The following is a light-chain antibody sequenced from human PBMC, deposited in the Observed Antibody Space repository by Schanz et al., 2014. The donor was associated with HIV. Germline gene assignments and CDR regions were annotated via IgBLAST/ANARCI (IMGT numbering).Light chain of an antibody. CDR1: SSDIGGYNV. Sequence: QSALTQPASVSGAPGQSITLSCTGTSSDIGGYNVVSWYQQYPDKAPKLIIYDVTTRPSGISSRFSGSKSGNTAYLTISGLLAEDEADYYCSSYTSSSTWVFGGGTKVTVL. CDR3: SSYTSSSTWV. J-gene: IGLJ3*02. CDR2: DVT. V-gene: IGLV2-14*03.